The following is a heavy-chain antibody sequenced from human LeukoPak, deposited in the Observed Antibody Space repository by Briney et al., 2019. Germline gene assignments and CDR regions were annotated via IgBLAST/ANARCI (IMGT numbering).Heavy chain of an antibody. CDR2: INHSGST. Sequence: SETLSLTCAVYGGSFSGYYWSWVRQPPGKGLEWIGEINHSGSTNYNPSLKSRVTISVDTSKNQFSLKLSSVTAADTAVYYCAGAAAFDYWGQGTLVTVSS. CDR3: AGAAAFDY. D-gene: IGHD6-13*01. J-gene: IGHJ4*02. V-gene: IGHV4-34*01. CDR1: GGSFSGYY.